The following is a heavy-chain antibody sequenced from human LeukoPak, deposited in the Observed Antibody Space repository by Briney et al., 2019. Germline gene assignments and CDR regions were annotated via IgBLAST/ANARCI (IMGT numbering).Heavy chain of an antibody. V-gene: IGHV3-23*01. CDR2: ISGSGGST. D-gene: IGHD4-17*01. CDR3: AKDMETTVTTTLDY. CDR1: GFTFSSYA. Sequence: GGSLRLSCAASGFTFSSYAMSWVRQAPGKGLEWVSAISGSGGSTYYADSVKGRFTIPRDNSKNTLYLQMNGLRAEDTAVYYCAKDMETTVTTTLDYWGQGTLVTVSS. J-gene: IGHJ4*02.